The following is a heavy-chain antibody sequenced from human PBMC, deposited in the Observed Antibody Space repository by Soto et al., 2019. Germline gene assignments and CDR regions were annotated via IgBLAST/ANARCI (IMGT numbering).Heavy chain of an antibody. CDR3: ARLHSAAAPYNWFDP. D-gene: IGHD6-13*01. CDR2: ILPIFGTA. Sequence: QVQLVQSGAEVKKPGSSVKVSCTASGGTFSSYAISWVRQAPGQGLAWMGGILPIFGTANYAQKFQGRVTITADESTSTAYMELSSLRSEDTAVYYCARLHSAAAPYNWFDPWGQGTLVTVSS. CDR1: GGTFSSYA. V-gene: IGHV1-69*01. J-gene: IGHJ5*02.